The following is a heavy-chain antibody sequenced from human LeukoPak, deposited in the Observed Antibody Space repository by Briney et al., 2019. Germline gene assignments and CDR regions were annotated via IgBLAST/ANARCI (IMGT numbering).Heavy chain of an antibody. Sequence: ASVRVSCKASGYTFTGYYMHWVRQAPGQGLEWMGWINPNSGGTNYAQKFQGRVTMTRDTSISTAYMELSRLRSDDTAVYYCARDQSMVRGVSTDYWGQGTLVTVSS. CDR2: INPNSGGT. CDR1: GYTFTGYY. CDR3: ARDQSMVRGVSTDY. V-gene: IGHV1-2*02. J-gene: IGHJ4*02. D-gene: IGHD3-10*01.